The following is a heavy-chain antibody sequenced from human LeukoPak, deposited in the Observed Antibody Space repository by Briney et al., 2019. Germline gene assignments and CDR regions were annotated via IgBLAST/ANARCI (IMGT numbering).Heavy chain of an antibody. CDR3: ARGHPRITIFARRVNWFDP. J-gene: IGHJ5*02. CDR1: GGSISSSNYY. V-gene: IGHV4-39*07. D-gene: IGHD3-3*01. CDR2: IYYSGST. Sequence: SETLSLTCTVSGGSISSSNYYWGWIRQPPGKGLEWIGNIYYSGSTNYNPSLKSRVTISVDTSKNQFSLKLSSVTAADTAVYYCARGHPRITIFARRVNWFDPWGQGTLVTVSS.